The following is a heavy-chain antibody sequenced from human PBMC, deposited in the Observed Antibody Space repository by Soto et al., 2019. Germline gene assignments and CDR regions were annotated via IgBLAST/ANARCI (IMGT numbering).Heavy chain of an antibody. CDR3: ARVERGTTTTVVDAFDI. CDR1: GGFVSSGNYY. Sequence: QVQLQQWGAGLLKPSETLSLTCAVYGGFVSSGNYYWSWIRQPPGKGLEWIGEMSHSGGNHFNPSLKSRVTISVDTSKNQFSLKMTSVTAADTALYYCARVERGTTTTVVDAFDIWGPGTMVTVSS. CDR2: MSHSGGN. V-gene: IGHV4-34*01. J-gene: IGHJ3*02. D-gene: IGHD4-4*01.